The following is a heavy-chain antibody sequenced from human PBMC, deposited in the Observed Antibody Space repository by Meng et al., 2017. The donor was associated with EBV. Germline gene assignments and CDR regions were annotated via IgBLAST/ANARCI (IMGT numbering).Heavy chain of an antibody. D-gene: IGHD3-10*01. Sequence: QVKLHESGAGVKKPGSSVKVSCRTSGGTFRSDAVSWVRQAPGQGLEWMGGLIPMSGAPHYAQKFQDRVTIIADESTSTHSMELNNLRFEDTAMYYCASESGRGFTPDYWGQGTLVTVSS. CDR2: LIPMSGAP. CDR1: GGTFRSDA. J-gene: IGHJ4*02. V-gene: IGHV1-69*01. CDR3: ASESGRGFTPDY.